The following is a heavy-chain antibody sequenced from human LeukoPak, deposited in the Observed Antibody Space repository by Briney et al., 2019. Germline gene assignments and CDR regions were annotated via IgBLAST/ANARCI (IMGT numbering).Heavy chain of an antibody. D-gene: IGHD3-3*01. V-gene: IGHV3-74*01. CDR3: AGDTVYDFWSGSHNWFDT. CDR2: INSDGSST. Sequence: VGSLRLSCAASGFTFSSYWMHWVRQAPGKGLVWVSRINSDGSSTSYADSVKGRFTISRDNAKNTLYLQMNSLRAEDTAVYYWAGDTVYDFWSGSHNWFDTWGQGTLVTVSS. J-gene: IGHJ5*02. CDR1: GFTFSSYW.